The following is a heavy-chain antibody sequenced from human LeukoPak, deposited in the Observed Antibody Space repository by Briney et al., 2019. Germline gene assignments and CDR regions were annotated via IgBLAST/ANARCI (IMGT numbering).Heavy chain of an antibody. J-gene: IGHJ5*02. CDR3: ARNCAKGNVLRFLEWSRGWFDP. Sequence: PGGSLRLSCAASGFTFSSYGMHWVRQAPGKGLEWVAFIRYDGSNKYYADSVKGRFTISRDNTKNTLYLQMNSLRAEDTAVYYCARNCAKGNVLRFLEWSRGWFDPWGQGTLVTVSS. D-gene: IGHD3-3*01. V-gene: IGHV3-30*02. CDR1: GFTFSSYG. CDR2: IRYDGSNK.